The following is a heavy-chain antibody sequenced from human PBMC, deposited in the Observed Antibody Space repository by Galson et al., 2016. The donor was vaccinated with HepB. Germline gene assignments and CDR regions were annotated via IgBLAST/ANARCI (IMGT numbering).Heavy chain of an antibody. J-gene: IGHJ4*02. D-gene: IGHD3-10*01. V-gene: IGHV3-11*01. CDR1: GLDIREYY. CDR2: ISSSGRTI. Sequence: SLRLSCAASGLDIREYYMSWIRQAPGKGLEWISYISSSGRTIYYADSVKGRFTVSRDNTKDSLYLQMNSLRVEDTAFYYCARSGGGGMSYWGQGTLVTVSS. CDR3: ARSGGGGMSY.